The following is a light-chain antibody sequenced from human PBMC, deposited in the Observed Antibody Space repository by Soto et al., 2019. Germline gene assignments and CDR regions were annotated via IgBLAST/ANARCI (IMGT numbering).Light chain of an antibody. CDR1: NSNIGSNT. CDR3: AAWDDSLNGPV. V-gene: IGLV1-44*01. J-gene: IGLJ2*01. Sequence: QSVLTQPPSASGTPGQRVTISCSGSNSNIGSNTVNWYQQIPGTAPKLLIYSNNQRPSGVPDRFSGSKSGTSASLVISGLQSEDDADYYCAAWDDSLNGPVFGGGTKLTVL. CDR2: SNN.